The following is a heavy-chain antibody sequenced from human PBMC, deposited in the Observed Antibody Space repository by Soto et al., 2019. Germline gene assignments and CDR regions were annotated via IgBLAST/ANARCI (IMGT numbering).Heavy chain of an antibody. CDR3: ARAGPGILTGYFDY. V-gene: IGHV3-30-3*01. D-gene: IGHD3-9*01. J-gene: IGHJ4*02. CDR2: ISYDGSNK. CDR1: GCTFSSYA. Sequence: GGSLRLSCAASGCTFSSYAMHWVRQAPGKGLEWVAVISYDGSNKYYADSVKGRFTISRDNSKNTLYLQMNSLRAEDTAVYYCARAGPGILTGYFDYWGQGTLVTVSS.